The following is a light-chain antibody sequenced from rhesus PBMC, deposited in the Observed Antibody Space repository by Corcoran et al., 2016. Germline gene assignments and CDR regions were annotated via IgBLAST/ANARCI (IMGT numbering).Light chain of an antibody. J-gene: IGKJ2*01. Sequence: DIQMTQSPSSLSASVGDRVTITCRASQAITNALAWYQKKPGKTPKLLISEASSLESGIPSRFSGNGSGTDFSLTISSLQSEDFATYYCQHYYTFPNSFGQGSKVENK. CDR1: QAITNA. CDR2: EAS. V-gene: IGKV1-33*02. CDR3: QHYYTFPNS.